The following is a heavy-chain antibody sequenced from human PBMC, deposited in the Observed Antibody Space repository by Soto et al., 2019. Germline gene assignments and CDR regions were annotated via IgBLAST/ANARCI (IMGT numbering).Heavy chain of an antibody. CDR3: VRIRREDGYTFRY. V-gene: IGHV3-74*01. D-gene: IGHD5-12*01. CDR1: GFTRSNYW. Sequence: EVQLVASGGVSVQPGGSLRLSCTASGFTRSNYWLHSVPQDPGKGQFLVSRINTDGSTTTYADSGKGRFTISRDNAKHTLYRQMNSLRDEDTAVYYCVRIRREDGYTFRYWGQGTLVTVSS. CDR2: INTDGSTT. J-gene: IGHJ4*02.